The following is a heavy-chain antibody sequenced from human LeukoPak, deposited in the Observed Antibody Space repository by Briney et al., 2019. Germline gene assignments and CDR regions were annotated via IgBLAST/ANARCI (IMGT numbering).Heavy chain of an antibody. CDR1: GFTFSSYW. CDR3: ARGVSDTPMGY. J-gene: IGHJ4*02. V-gene: IGHV3-48*01. D-gene: IGHD2-15*01. Sequence: GGSLRLSCAASGFTFSSYWMNWARQAPGKGLEWVSYISSSSSTIYYADSVKGRFTISRDNAKNSLYLQMNSLRAEDTAVYYCARGVSDTPMGYWGQGTLVTVSS. CDR2: ISSSSSTI.